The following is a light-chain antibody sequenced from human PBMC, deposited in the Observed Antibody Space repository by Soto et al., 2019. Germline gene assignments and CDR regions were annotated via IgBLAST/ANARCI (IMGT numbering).Light chain of an antibody. V-gene: IGKV3-20*01. CDR1: QSVSSSY. CDR3: QHYGSSPPLT. Sequence: IVLTQSTRTLSLSPGERATLSCRASQSVSSSYLAWHQQKPGQAPRLLIYGASSRATGIPDRFSGSGSGPVFTLTISRLEPEHFAVYYCQHYGSSPPLTFGHGTRLEMK. J-gene: IGKJ5*01. CDR2: GAS.